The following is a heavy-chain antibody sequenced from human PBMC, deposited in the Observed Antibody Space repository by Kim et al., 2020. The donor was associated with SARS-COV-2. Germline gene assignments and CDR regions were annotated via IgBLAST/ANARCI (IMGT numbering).Heavy chain of an antibody. CDR1: GYSFTSYW. D-gene: IGHD3-3*01. CDR2: IYPGDSDT. V-gene: IGHV5-51*01. Sequence: GESLKISCKGSGYSFTSYWIGWVRQMPGKGLEWMGIIYPGDSDTRYSPSFQGQVTISADKSISTAYLQWSSLKASDTAMYYCAGWGRITIFGVVKDDAFDIWGQGTMVTVSS. J-gene: IGHJ3*02. CDR3: AGWGRITIFGVVKDDAFDI.